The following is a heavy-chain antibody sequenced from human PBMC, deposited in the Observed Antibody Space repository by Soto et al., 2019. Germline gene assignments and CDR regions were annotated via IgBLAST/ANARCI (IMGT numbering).Heavy chain of an antibody. J-gene: IGHJ4*02. CDR1: GYTFTSYV. D-gene: IGHD1-1*01. Sequence: QVQLVQSGAEEKKPGASVMLACKASGYTFTSYVMHWVRQAPGQRPEWMGWINAGNGNTKYSENFQGRVTMTRDTSARTAYMELNSLRSEDTAVYYCATWKGNFDCWGQGTLVTVSS. CDR2: INAGNGNT. V-gene: IGHV1-3*05. CDR3: ATWKGNFDC.